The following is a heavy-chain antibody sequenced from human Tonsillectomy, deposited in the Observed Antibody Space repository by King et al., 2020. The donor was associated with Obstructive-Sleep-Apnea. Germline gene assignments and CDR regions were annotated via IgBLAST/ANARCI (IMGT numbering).Heavy chain of an antibody. CDR3: AKCTRTSCYYYGMDV. D-gene: IGHD2-2*01. J-gene: IGHJ6*02. CDR1: GFTFNSYW. V-gene: IGHV3-7*01. Sequence: VQLVQSGGGLVQPGGSLRLSCVASGFTFNSYWMSWVRQAPGNGLEWVANIKQDGSETYYVDSVKGRFTISRDNAKSSLYLQMNSLRAEDTAIYYCAKCTRTSCYYYGMDVWGQGTTVTVSS. CDR2: IKQDGSET.